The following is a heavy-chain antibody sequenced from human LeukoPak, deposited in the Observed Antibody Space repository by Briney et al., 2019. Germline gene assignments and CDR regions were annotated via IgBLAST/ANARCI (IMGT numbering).Heavy chain of an antibody. D-gene: IGHD3-10*01. Sequence: GGSLRLSCAASGFTFSSYWMHWVRHAPGKGLVWVSCINSDGSSTSYADSVKGRFTISRDNAKNTLYLQMNSLRAEDTAVYYCAREPTLDYYGSGSLDYWGQGTLVTVSS. CDR3: AREPTLDYYGSGSLDY. CDR2: INSDGSST. J-gene: IGHJ4*02. CDR1: GFTFSSYW. V-gene: IGHV3-74*01.